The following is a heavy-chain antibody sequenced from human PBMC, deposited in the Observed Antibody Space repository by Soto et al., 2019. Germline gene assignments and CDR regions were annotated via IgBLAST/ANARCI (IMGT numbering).Heavy chain of an antibody. J-gene: IGHJ4*02. V-gene: IGHV3-7*01. CDR3: AFWCGLANY. D-gene: IGHD2-21*02. CDR1: GFIFSSCW. CDR2: MSPDGSGK. Sequence: GGTLRLSCAASGFIFSSCWMHWVRQAPGKGLEWVANMSPDGSGKRYVDSVKGRFTISRDNARKSLYLQMNALRAEDAALFYCAFWCGLANYWGQGILVPVSS.